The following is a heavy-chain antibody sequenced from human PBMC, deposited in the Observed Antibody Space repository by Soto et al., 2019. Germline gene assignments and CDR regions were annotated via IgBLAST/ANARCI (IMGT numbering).Heavy chain of an antibody. J-gene: IGHJ3*02. CDR2: IKQDGSEK. CDR1: GFTFSSYW. Sequence: GGSLRLSCVASGFTFSSYWMSWVRQAPGKGLEWVANIKQDGSEKYYVDSVKGRFTISRDNAKNSLYLQMNSLRAEDTAVYYCARGGYCSSTSCYPYAFDIWGQGTMVTVSS. CDR3: ARGGYCSSTSCYPYAFDI. V-gene: IGHV3-7*01. D-gene: IGHD2-2*01.